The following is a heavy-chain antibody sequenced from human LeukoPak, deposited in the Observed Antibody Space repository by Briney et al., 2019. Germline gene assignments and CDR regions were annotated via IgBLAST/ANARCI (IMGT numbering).Heavy chain of an antibody. V-gene: IGHV4-61*02. CDR3: ARGILTGYYIAFDI. Sequence: SQTLSLTCTVSGGSISSGSYYWSWIRQPAGKGLEWIGRIYTSGSTYYNPSLKSRVTISVDTSKNQFSLKLSSVTAADTAVYYCARGILTGYYIAFDIWGQGTMVTVSS. CDR1: GGSISSGSYY. CDR2: IYTSGST. J-gene: IGHJ3*02. D-gene: IGHD3-9*01.